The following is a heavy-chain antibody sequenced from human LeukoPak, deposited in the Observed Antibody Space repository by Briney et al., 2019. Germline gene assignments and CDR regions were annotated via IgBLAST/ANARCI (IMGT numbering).Heavy chain of an antibody. D-gene: IGHD3-9*01. CDR2: ISGSGGST. CDR3: AKCILTGYYKGYMDV. Sequence: GGSLRLSCAASGFTFSSFGMSWVRQAPGKRLEWVSAISGSGGSTYNADSVKGRFTISRDNSKNTLYLQMNSLRAEDTAVYYCAKCILTGYYKGYMDVWGKGTTVTISS. V-gene: IGHV3-23*01. J-gene: IGHJ6*03. CDR1: GFTFSSFG.